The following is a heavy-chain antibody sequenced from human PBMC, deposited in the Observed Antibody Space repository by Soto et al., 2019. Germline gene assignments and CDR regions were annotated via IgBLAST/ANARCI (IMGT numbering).Heavy chain of an antibody. CDR1: GFTFSSHA. CDR3: AKKTAAGTVWDGMDV. V-gene: IGHV3-23*01. D-gene: IGHD6-13*01. J-gene: IGHJ6*02. Sequence: EVQLLESGGGLVQPGGSLRLSCAASGFTFSSHAMSWVRQAPGKGLEWVSAISGSGGRTYYADSVKGRFTTSRDNSKNTLYLQMNSLRAEDTAVYYCAKKTAAGTVWDGMDVWGRGTTVTVSS. CDR2: ISGSGGRT.